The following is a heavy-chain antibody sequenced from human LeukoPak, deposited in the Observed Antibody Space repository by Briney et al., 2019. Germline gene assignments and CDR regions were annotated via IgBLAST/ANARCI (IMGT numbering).Heavy chain of an antibody. Sequence: ASVKVSCKASGYTFTSYYMHWVRQAPGQGLEWMGIINPSGGSTSYAQKFQGRVTMTRDTSTSTVYMELSSLRAEDTALYYCAKVKEEHQRAYYFDYWGQGTLVTVSS. CDR2: INPSGGST. V-gene: IGHV1-46*01. CDR1: GYTFTSYY. D-gene: IGHD1-26*01. CDR3: AKVKEEHQRAYYFDY. J-gene: IGHJ4*02.